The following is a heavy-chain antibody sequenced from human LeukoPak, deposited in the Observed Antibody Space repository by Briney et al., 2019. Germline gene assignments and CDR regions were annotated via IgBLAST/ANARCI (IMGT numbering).Heavy chain of an antibody. J-gene: IGHJ3*02. Sequence: GGSLRLSCAASGFTFSDYYMSWIRQAPGKGLEWVSYISSSGSTIYYADSVKGRLTISRDNAKNSLYLQMNSLRAEDTASYYCAKDIAVVSDAFDIWGQGTMVTVSS. V-gene: IGHV3-11*01. D-gene: IGHD6-19*01. CDR3: AKDIAVVSDAFDI. CDR1: GFTFSDYY. CDR2: ISSSGSTI.